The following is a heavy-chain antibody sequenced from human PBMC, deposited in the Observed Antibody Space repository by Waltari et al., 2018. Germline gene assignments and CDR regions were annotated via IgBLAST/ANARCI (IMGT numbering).Heavy chain of an antibody. J-gene: IGHJ4*02. Sequence: QVQLVQSGAEVKKPGASVKVSCKASGYTFTSYAMHWLRQAPGQRLEWMGWINAGNGNTKYSQKFQGRVTITRDTSASTAYMELSSLRSEDTAVYYCARGGLEHRGRFFDYWGQGTLVTVSS. V-gene: IGHV1-3*01. CDR2: INAGNGNT. D-gene: IGHD1-1*01. CDR1: GYTFTSYA. CDR3: ARGGLEHRGRFFDY.